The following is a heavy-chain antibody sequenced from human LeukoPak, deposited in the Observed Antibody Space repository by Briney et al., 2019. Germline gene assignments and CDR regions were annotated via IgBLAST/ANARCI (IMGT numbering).Heavy chain of an antibody. CDR1: GYTFTDYY. CDR2: INPNSGGS. Sequence: EASVRVSCKTSGYTFTDYYIHWVRQAHGQGLECMGWINPNSGGSNYAQNFQGRVTMTRDTSISTAYMELSRLTSDDMAVYYCARYYETSGFQKYYFEHWGQGTLVTVSS. J-gene: IGHJ4*02. V-gene: IGHV1-2*02. D-gene: IGHD3-22*01. CDR3: ARYYETSGFQKYYFEH.